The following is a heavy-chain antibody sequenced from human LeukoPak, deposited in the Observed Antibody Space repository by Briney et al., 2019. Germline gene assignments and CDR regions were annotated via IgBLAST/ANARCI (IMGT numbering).Heavy chain of an antibody. J-gene: IGHJ4*02. D-gene: IGHD5-12*01. CDR3: ARMGGYSGYATH. Sequence: PSETLSLTCTVSGGSIRSDYWSWIRQPPGKGLEWIGYIHYSGTTNYNPSLKNRVTISLDTSKNQFSLNLSSVTAADTAVYYCARMGGYSGYATHWGQGTLVTVSS. CDR2: IHYSGTT. CDR1: GGSIRSDY. V-gene: IGHV4-59*08.